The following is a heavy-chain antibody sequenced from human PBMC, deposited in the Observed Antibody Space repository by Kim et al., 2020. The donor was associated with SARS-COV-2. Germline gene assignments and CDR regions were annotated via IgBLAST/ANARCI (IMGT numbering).Heavy chain of an antibody. CDR3: AKDWGPTSSNTPVAD. V-gene: IGHV3-23*01. CDR1: GFTFITYA. CDR2: ISESGAST. J-gene: IGHJ3*01. Sequence: GGSLRLSCAASGFTFITYAMTWVRQAPGKGLEWVSSISESGASTYYADSVKGRFTISRDNSKKTLYLQMNSLRAADTAAYYCAKDWGPTSSNTPVADWG. D-gene: IGHD2-2*01.